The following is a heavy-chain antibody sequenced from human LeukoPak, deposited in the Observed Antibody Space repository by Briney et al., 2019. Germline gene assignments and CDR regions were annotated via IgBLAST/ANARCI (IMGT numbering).Heavy chain of an antibody. J-gene: IGHJ4*02. CDR3: ARQYISGQWYFDY. CDR1: GFTFSSHA. Sequence: GGSLRLSCAASGFTFSSHALHWVRQAPGKGLEWVAVISSDGSYKYYADSVKGRFTISRDNSKNTLYLQLNSLIPEDTAVYYCARQYISGQWYFDYWGQGTLVTVSS. D-gene: IGHD5-18*01. V-gene: IGHV3-30*04. CDR2: ISSDGSYK.